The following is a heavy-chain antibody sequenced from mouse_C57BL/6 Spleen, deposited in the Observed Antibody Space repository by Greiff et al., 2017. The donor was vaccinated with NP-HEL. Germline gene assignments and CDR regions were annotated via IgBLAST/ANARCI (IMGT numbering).Heavy chain of an antibody. CDR1: GYAFSSYW. V-gene: IGHV1-80*01. D-gene: IGHD1-1*01. CDR3: ANSLYYGSRYYFDY. CDR2: IYPGDGDT. Sequence: QVQLKESGAELVKPGASVKISCKASGYAFSSYWMNWVKQRPGKGLEWIGQIYPGDGDTNYNGKFKGKATLTADKSSSTAYMQLSSLTSEDSAVYFCANSLYYGSRYYFDYWGQGTTLTVSS. J-gene: IGHJ2*01.